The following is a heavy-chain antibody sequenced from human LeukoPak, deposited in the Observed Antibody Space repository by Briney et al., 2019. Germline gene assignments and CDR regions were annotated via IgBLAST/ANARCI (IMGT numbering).Heavy chain of an antibody. CDR1: GFPFCDYA. CDR3: TKPLTGSYYFYGVDV. CDR2: IRSKASGGTT. D-gene: IGHD7-27*01. V-gene: IGHV3-49*03. Sequence: GSLRLSCPTSGFPFCDYAMSWFRPAPGKGLEWIAFIRSKASGGTTEYAASVKGRFTISRDDSKSIAYLQMNSLTPEDTAVYCCTKPLTGSYYFYGVDVWGQGTTVTVSS. J-gene: IGHJ6*02.